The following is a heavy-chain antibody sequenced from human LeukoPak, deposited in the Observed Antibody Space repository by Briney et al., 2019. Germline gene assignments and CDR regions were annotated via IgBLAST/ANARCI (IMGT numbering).Heavy chain of an antibody. CDR2: VHHSGRT. Sequence: PSETLSLTCNVSGASIFNYYWSWIRQAPGKGLEWIGYVHHSGRTNSNPSLGSRVTMPVDTSTSQLSLNLTSVTTADTAVYFCARDLRAKYWGQGTQVIVSS. CDR1: GASIFNYY. V-gene: IGHV4-59*01. J-gene: IGHJ4*02. D-gene: IGHD4/OR15-4a*01. CDR3: ARDLRAKY.